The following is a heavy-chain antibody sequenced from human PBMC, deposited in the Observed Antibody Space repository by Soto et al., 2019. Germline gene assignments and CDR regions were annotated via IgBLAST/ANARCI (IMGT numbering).Heavy chain of an antibody. V-gene: IGHV4-31*03. CDR3: ARAGIAAAGSDY. CDR1: GGSISSGGYY. Sequence: SETLSLTCTVSGGSISSGGYYWSWIRQHPGKVLEWIVYIYYSGSTYYNPSLKSRVTISLDTSNKQFSLKLSSVTASDTAVYYCARAGIAAAGSDYWGQGTLVTVSS. D-gene: IGHD6-13*01. CDR2: IYYSGST. J-gene: IGHJ4*02.